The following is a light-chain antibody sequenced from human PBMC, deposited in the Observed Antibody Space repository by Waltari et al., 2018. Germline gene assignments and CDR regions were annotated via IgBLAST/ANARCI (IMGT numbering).Light chain of an antibody. CDR1: RSLLHSNVQNY. CDR3: IQALQTPWT. V-gene: IGKV2-28*01. Sequence: IVMPQSPPFLFVPPGAPASISCRSSRSLLHSNVQNYLGWYFQKPGQSPHLLIYLGSNRASGVPDRFSGSGSGTDFTLQISRVEAEDVGIYFCIQALQTPWTFGQGTKVEI. CDR2: LGS. J-gene: IGKJ1*01.